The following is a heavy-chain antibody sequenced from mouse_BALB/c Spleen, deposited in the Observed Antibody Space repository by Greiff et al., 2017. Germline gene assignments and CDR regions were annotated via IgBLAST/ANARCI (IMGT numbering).Heavy chain of an antibody. J-gene: IGHJ3*01. D-gene: IGHD1-1*01. Sequence: DVQLVESGGGLVKPGGSLKLSCAASGFTFSDYYMYWVRQTPEKRLEWVATISDGGSYTYYPDSVKGRFTISRDNAKNNLYLQMSSLKSEDTAMYYCARDYGSRSFAYWGQGTLVTVSA. CDR1: GFTFSDYY. CDR3: ARDYGSRSFAY. CDR2: ISDGGSYT. V-gene: IGHV5-4*02.